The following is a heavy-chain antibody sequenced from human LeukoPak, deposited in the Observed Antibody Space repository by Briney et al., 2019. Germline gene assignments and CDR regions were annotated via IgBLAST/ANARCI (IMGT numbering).Heavy chain of an antibody. Sequence: PSVKVSCKASGGTFSSYATSWVPHAPGQGVEAMGRIIPILGIANYAQKCQGTVTISAYKPRSTAYMLLSSVRSEDTAVYYWSRGGPFQPNENWGQGTLVTVSS. D-gene: IGHD1-1*01. V-gene: IGHV1-69*04. J-gene: IGHJ4*02. CDR1: GGTFSSYA. CDR2: IIPILGIA. CDR3: SRGGPFQPNEN.